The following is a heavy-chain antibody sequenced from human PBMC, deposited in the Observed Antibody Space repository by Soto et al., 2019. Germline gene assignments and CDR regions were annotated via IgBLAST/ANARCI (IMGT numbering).Heavy chain of an antibody. J-gene: IGHJ6*02. CDR1: GFTFSSYA. CDR2: ISGSGGST. Sequence: GGSLRLSCAASGFTFSSYAMSWVRQAPGKGLEWVSAISGSGGSTYYADSVKGRFTISRDNSKNTLYLQMNSLRAEDTAVYYCAGQSPYYDSSGYTHYYYYYGMDVWGQGTTVTVSS. CDR3: AGQSPYYDSSGYTHYYYYYGMDV. D-gene: IGHD3-22*01. V-gene: IGHV3-23*01.